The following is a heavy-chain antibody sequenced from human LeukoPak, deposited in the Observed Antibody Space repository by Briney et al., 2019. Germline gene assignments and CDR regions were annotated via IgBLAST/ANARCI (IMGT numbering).Heavy chain of an antibody. Sequence: GGSLRLSCAASGFTFSSYAMSWVRQAPGKGLEWVSAISGSGGSTYYADSVKGRFTISRDNSENTLYLQMNSLRAEDTAVYYCARRDSSSWSNFDNWGQGTLVTVSS. CDR3: ARRDSSSWSNFDN. V-gene: IGHV3-23*01. CDR2: ISGSGGST. CDR1: GFTFSSYA. D-gene: IGHD6-13*01. J-gene: IGHJ4*02.